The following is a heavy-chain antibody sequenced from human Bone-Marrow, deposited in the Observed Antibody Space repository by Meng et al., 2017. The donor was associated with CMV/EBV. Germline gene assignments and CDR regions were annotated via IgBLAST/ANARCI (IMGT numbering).Heavy chain of an antibody. Sequence: GESLKISCAASGFTFSTYSMKWVRQAPGKGLEWVASISSSSSYTSYADSVKGRFTVSRDSAQNSLYLQMNSLRAEDTAVYYCARGQYCGGTNCYMPDYWGQGTLVTVSS. V-gene: IGHV3-21*01. CDR2: ISSSSSYT. J-gene: IGHJ4*02. CDR1: GFTFSTYS. CDR3: ARGQYCGGTNCYMPDY. D-gene: IGHD2-2*02.